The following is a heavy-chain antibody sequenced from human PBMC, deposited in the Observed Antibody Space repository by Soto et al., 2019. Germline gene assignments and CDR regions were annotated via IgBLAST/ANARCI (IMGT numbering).Heavy chain of an antibody. CDR1: GYTFTGYY. CDR3: VREAARRDQFDD. D-gene: IGHD6-6*01. Sequence: GASVKVSCKASGYTFTGYYMHWVRQAPGQGLEWMGWINPNSGGTNYAQKFQGWVTMTRDTSENQFSLTLTSVTAADTAVYYCVREAARRDQFDDWGQGTQVTVSS. V-gene: IGHV1-2*04. J-gene: IGHJ4*02. CDR2: INPNSGGT.